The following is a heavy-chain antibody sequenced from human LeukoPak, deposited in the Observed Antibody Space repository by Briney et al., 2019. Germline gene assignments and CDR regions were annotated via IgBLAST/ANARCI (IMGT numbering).Heavy chain of an antibody. Sequence: GGSLRLSCAASGFTFSSYAMGWVRQAPGKGLEWVSTVSDSGGSTYYADSVKGRFTISRDNSKNTLYLQMNSLRAEDTAIYYCAKDLRYSYGCDYWGQGTLVTVSS. CDR3: AKDLRYSYGCDY. D-gene: IGHD5-18*01. CDR2: VSDSGGST. J-gene: IGHJ4*02. V-gene: IGHV3-23*01. CDR1: GFTFSSYA.